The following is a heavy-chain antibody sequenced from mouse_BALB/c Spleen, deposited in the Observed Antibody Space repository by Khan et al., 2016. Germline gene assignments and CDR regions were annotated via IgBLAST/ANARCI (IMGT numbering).Heavy chain of an antibody. Sequence: VQLKQSGPGLVKPSQSLSLTCTVTGYSITSGYGWNWLRQFPGNKLEWMGYISYSGSTNYNPSLKSRISITRDTSKNQFFLQVNSVTTEDTATYYCARTARIKYWGQGTTLTVSS. V-gene: IGHV3-2*02. CDR2: ISYSGST. D-gene: IGHD1-2*01. CDR1: GYSITSGYG. J-gene: IGHJ2*01. CDR3: ARTARIKY.